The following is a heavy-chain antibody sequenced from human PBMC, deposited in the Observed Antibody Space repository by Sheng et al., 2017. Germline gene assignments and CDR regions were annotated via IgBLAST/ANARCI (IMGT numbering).Heavy chain of an antibody. CDR1: GGSISSYY. J-gene: IGHJ5*02. Sequence: QVQLQESGPGLVKPSETLSLTCTVSGGSISSYYWSWIRQPPGKGLEWIGYIYYSGSTNYNPSLKSRVTISVDTSKNQFSLKLSSVTAADTAVYYCARRDCSSTSCYVDWFTPGAREPWSPSPQ. CDR2: IYYSGST. V-gene: IGHV4-59*01. D-gene: IGHD2-2*01. CDR3: ARRDCSSTSCYVDWFTP.